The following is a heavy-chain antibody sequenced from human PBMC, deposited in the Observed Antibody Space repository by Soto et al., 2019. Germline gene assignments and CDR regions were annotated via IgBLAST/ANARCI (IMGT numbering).Heavy chain of an antibody. CDR1: AYRFSTCV. CDR2: ISAGDSDT. CDR3: TTHATHYDILTGNYFDP. D-gene: IGHD3-9*01. V-gene: IGHV5-51*01. Sequence: SLRLSCEGSAYRFSTCVIGWVRQVPGKGLEWMGIISAGDSDTKYSQSFEGQVTISAAKSISTAYLQWNSLKASDTAMYYCTTHATHYDILTGNYFDPWGQGTRVTVSS. J-gene: IGHJ4*02.